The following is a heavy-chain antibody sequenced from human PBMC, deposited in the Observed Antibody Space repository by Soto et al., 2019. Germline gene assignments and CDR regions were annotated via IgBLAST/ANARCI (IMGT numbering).Heavy chain of an antibody. CDR1: GFTFSSYS. Sequence: PGGSLRLSCAASGFTFSSYSMNWVRQAPGKGLEWVSSISSSSSYIYYADSVKGRFTISRDNAKNSLYLQMNSLRAEDTAVYYCARALPIMITFGGQRDDAFDIWGQGTMVTVSS. V-gene: IGHV3-21*01. CDR2: ISSSSSYI. CDR3: ARALPIMITFGGQRDDAFDI. D-gene: IGHD3-16*01. J-gene: IGHJ3*02.